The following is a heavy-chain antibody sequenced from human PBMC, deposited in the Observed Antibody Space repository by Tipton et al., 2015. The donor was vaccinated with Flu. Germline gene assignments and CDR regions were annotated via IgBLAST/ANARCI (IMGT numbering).Heavy chain of an antibody. V-gene: IGHV3-23*01. D-gene: IGHD6-19*01. CDR3: AKARAGVRSHYGLHA. Sequence: GSLRLSCVVSGFTFADYAMTWVRQVPGKGLERVSFISGSGDVTYYGNSVKGRFTISRDNSRNTLHLQMNSLTVEDSAIYYCAKARAGVRSHYGLHAWGQGTTVTVSS. CDR1: GFTFADYA. CDR2: ISGSGDVT. J-gene: IGHJ6*02.